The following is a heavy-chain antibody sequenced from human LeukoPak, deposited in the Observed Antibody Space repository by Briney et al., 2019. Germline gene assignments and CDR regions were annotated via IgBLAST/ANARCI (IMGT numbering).Heavy chain of an antibody. CDR2: IYPGDSDT. D-gene: IGHD3-22*01. CDR3: ARRENYYDSSGYYSDFDY. J-gene: IGHJ4*02. V-gene: IGHV5-51*01. Sequence: GESLKISCRGSGYSFTSYWIGWVRQMPGKGLEWMGIIYPGDSDTRYSPSFQGQVTISADKSISTAYLQWSSLKASDTATYYCARRENYYDSSGYYSDFDYWGQGTLVTVSS. CDR1: GYSFTSYW.